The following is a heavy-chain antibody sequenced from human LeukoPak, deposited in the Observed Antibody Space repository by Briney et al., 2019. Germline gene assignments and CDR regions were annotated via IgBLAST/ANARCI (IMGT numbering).Heavy chain of an antibody. CDR3: ARGMGDSGYDY. D-gene: IGHD3-22*01. CDR2: ISSSSSHI. Sequence: GGSLRLSCAASGFTFSSYSMNWVRQAPGKGLELVSSISSSSSHIYHADSVKGRFTISRDNAKNSLYLQMNSLRVEDTAVYYCARGMGDSGYDYWGQGILVTVSS. V-gene: IGHV3-21*01. J-gene: IGHJ4*02. CDR1: GFTFSSYS.